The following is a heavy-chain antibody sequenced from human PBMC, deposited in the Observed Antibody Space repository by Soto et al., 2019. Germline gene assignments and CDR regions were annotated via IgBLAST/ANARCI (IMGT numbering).Heavy chain of an antibody. D-gene: IGHD2-15*01. CDR3: ARDLGWWPWDY. V-gene: IGHV1-3*01. CDR1: GYTFTSYA. Sequence: QVQLVQSGAEVKKPGASVKVSCKASGYTFTSYAMHWGRQAPGQRLEWMGWINAGNGNTKYSQKFQGRVTITRDTSASTAYMELSSLRSEDTAVYYCARDLGWWPWDYWGQGTLVTVSS. J-gene: IGHJ4*02. CDR2: INAGNGNT.